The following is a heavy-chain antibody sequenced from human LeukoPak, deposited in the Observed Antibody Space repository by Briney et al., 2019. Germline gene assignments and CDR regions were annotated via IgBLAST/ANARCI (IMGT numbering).Heavy chain of an antibody. D-gene: IGHD5-24*01. CDR1: GFTVSSNY. J-gene: IGHJ4*02. CDR2: ISSSGSTI. CDR3: ARDSMATINYY. Sequence: PGGSLRLSCAASGFTVSSNYMSWVRQAPGKGLEWVSYISSSGSTIYYADSVKGRFTISRDNAKNSLYLQMNSLRAEDTAVYYCARDSMATINYYWGQGTLVTVSS. V-gene: IGHV3-11*01.